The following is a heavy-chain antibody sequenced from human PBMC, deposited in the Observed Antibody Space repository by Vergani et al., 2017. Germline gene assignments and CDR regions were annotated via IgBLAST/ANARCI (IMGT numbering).Heavy chain of an antibody. D-gene: IGHD3-3*01. Sequence: QVQLVQSGAEVKKPGSSVKVSCKASGGTFSSYAISWVRQAPGQGLEWMGGIIPIFGTANYAQKFQGRVTITADESTGTAYMELSSLRSEDTAVYYCAFYHVRGNYDFWSVPATNYYYYMDVWGKGTTVTVSS. V-gene: IGHV1-69*12. CDR2: IIPIFGTA. J-gene: IGHJ6*03. CDR3: AFYHVRGNYDFWSVPATNYYYYMDV. CDR1: GGTFSSYA.